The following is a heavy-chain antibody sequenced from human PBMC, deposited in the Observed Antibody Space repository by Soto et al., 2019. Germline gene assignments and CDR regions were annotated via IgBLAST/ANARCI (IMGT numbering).Heavy chain of an antibody. CDR1: GGSFSGYY. CDR2: INHSGST. Sequence: QVQLQQWGAGLLKPSETLSLSCAVYGGSFSGYYWSWIRQPPGKGLEWIGEINHSGSTNYNPSLKSRVTISVDTSKNEFSLKLSSVTAADTAVYYCARETDMEIYYGMDVWGQGTTVTVSS. D-gene: IGHD5-18*01. V-gene: IGHV4-34*01. CDR3: ARETDMEIYYGMDV. J-gene: IGHJ6*02.